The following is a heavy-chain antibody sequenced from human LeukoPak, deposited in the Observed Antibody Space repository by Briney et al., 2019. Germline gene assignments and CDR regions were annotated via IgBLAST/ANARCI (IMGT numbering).Heavy chain of an antibody. CDR3: ARDYGDYGASLDY. V-gene: IGHV3-30-3*01. Sequence: PGRSLRLSCAASGFTFSSYVMHWVRQAPGKGLEWVAVISYDGSNKFYADSVKGRFTISRDNSKNTLYLQMNILRPEDTAVYYCARDYGDYGASLDYWGQGTLVTVPS. J-gene: IGHJ4*02. CDR1: GFTFSSYV. CDR2: ISYDGSNK. D-gene: IGHD4-17*01.